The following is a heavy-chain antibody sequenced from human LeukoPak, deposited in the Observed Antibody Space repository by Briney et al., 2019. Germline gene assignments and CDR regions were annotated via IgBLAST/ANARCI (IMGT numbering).Heavy chain of an antibody. Sequence: GASVKVSCKASGGTFSSYAISWVRQAPGQGLEWMGGIIPIFGTANYAQKFQGRVTITTDESTSTAYMELSSLRSEDTAVYYCAGGGGRKGAYCSSTSCSYNWFDPWGQGTLVTVSS. J-gene: IGHJ5*02. CDR3: AGGGGRKGAYCSSTSCSYNWFDP. CDR2: IIPIFGTA. CDR1: GGTFSSYA. V-gene: IGHV1-69*05. D-gene: IGHD2-2*01.